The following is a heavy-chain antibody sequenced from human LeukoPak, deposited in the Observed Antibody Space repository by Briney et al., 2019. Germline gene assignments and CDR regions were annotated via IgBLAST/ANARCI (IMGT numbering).Heavy chain of an antibody. D-gene: IGHD6-13*01. Sequence: GGSLRLSCAASGFTFSSYSMNWVRQAPGKGLEWVSSISSSSSYIYYADSAKGRFTISRDNAKSSLYLQMNSLRAEDTAVYYCARGEDQAGYSSSWYVDFDYWGQGTLVTVSS. CDR1: GFTFSSYS. V-gene: IGHV3-21*01. J-gene: IGHJ4*02. CDR3: ARGEDQAGYSSSWYVDFDY. CDR2: ISSSSSYI.